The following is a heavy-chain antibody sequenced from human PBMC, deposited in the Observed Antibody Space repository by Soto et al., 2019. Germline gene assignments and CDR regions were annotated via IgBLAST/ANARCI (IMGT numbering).Heavy chain of an antibody. Sequence: EVQLVESGGGLVEPGGSLRFSCAASGFTFTNYWLNWVRQAPGRALEWVGRITSKGAGGKTDYAVPGKVRISISKDNSKPTLHLKRNSVKAEDADVYYCTPGCRTGAEGVYYYYERAVVSEGTAVTVTS. CDR2: ITSKGAGGKT. CDR1: GFTFTNYW. J-gene: IGHJ6*04. V-gene: IGHV3-15*07. D-gene: IGHD2-15*01. CDR3: TPGCRTGAEGVYYYYERAV.